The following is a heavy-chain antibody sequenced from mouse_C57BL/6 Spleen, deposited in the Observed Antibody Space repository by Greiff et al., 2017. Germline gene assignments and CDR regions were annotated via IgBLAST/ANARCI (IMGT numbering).Heavy chain of an antibody. CDR3: ARHYYGSSPNWYFDV. V-gene: IGHV1-64*01. CDR1: GYTFTSYW. J-gene: IGHJ1*03. Sequence: QVQLQQPGAELVKPGASVKLSCKASGYTFTSYWMHWVKQRPGQGLEWIGMIHPNSGSTNYNEKFKSKATLTVDKSSSTAYMQLSSLTAEDSAVYYWARHYYGSSPNWYFDVWGTGTTVTVSS. D-gene: IGHD1-1*01. CDR2: IHPNSGST.